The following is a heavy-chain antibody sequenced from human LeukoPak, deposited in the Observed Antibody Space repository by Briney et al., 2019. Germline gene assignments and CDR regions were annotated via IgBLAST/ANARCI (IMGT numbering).Heavy chain of an antibody. Sequence: KPSETLSLTCTVSGGSISSYYWSWIRQPPGKGLEWIGYIYYNGSTNYNPSLKSRVTISVDTSKNQFSLKLSSVTAADTAVYYCASLIVGAAADWYFDLWGRGTLVTVSS. J-gene: IGHJ2*01. V-gene: IGHV4-59*08. D-gene: IGHD1-26*01. CDR3: ASLIVGAAADWYFDL. CDR2: IYYNGST. CDR1: GGSISSYY.